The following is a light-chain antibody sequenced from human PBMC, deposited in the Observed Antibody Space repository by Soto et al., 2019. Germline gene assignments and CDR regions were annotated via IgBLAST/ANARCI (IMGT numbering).Light chain of an antibody. Sequence: EIVMTQSPVTLSVSPGERATLSCTASQSVNNNVAWYQQKPGHTPRLLIYSASIGATGTPARFSGSGSGSDFTLTISSLQSEDFAVYYCQQRSNWPPYTFGQGTKLEIK. CDR2: SAS. CDR3: QQRSNWPPYT. V-gene: IGKV3-15*01. CDR1: QSVNNN. J-gene: IGKJ2*01.